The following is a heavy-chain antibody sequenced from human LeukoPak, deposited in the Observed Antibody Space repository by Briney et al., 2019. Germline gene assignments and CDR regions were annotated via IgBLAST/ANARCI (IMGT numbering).Heavy chain of an antibody. Sequence: SGPTLVNPTQTLTLTCTFSGFSLTTNGVGVGWMRQPPGKALEWLALLYWDDDKRYSPSLQSRLTITKDTSKYRVALTMPNMDPVDTAPYYIVHWGTTVITYWGQGTLVTVSS. CDR2: LYWDDDK. CDR3: VHWGTTVITY. CDR1: GFSLTTNGVG. J-gene: IGHJ4*02. V-gene: IGHV2-5*02. D-gene: IGHD4-17*01.